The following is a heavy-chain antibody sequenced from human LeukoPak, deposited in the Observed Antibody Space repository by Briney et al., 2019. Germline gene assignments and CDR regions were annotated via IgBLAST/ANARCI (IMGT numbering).Heavy chain of an antibody. CDR2: ISGSGGST. Sequence: GGALRLSCAASGFTFSSYAMSWVRQAAGKGLEWVSAISGSGGSTYYADSVKGRFTISRDNSKNTLYLQMNSLRAEDTAVYYCAVGFYDSSGFLDYWGQGTLVTVSS. D-gene: IGHD3-22*01. CDR3: AVGFYDSSGFLDY. V-gene: IGHV3-23*01. CDR1: GFTFSSYA. J-gene: IGHJ4*02.